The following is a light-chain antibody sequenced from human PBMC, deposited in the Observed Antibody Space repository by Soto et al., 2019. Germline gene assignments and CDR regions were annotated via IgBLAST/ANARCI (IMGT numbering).Light chain of an antibody. V-gene: IGKV3-20*01. Sequence: EIVLTQSPGTLSLSPGERATLSCRASQSVSGRYLVWYQQKPGQAPRPLIYGASSRATGIPDRFSGSGSVTDFTLTISRLEPEDFAVYYCQQYGSSPPYAFGQGTNLEIK. CDR1: QSVSGRY. J-gene: IGKJ2*01. CDR2: GAS. CDR3: QQYGSSPPYA.